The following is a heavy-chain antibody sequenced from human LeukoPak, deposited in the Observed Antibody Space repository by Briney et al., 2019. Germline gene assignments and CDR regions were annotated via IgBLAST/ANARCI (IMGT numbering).Heavy chain of an antibody. D-gene: IGHD4-17*01. CDR1: GGSISSSF. CDR2: ISYSGST. J-gene: IGHJ4*01. V-gene: IGHV4-59*08. CDR3: ARQTYGDSPLDY. Sequence: SETLSLTCTVSGGSISSSFWSWVRQPPGMRLEWIGYISYSGSTNYNPSLKSRVTISVDTSKKQFSLKLTSVTAADTAVYYCARQTYGDSPLDYWGQGNLVNV.